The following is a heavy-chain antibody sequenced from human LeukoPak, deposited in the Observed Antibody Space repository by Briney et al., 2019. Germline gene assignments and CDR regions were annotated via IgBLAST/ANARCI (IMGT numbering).Heavy chain of an antibody. V-gene: IGHV4-39*01. CDR3: VTQSSSWHYLEY. J-gene: IGHJ4*02. CDR2: IYYGRNY. CDR1: GDSISSRSYY. D-gene: IGHD6-13*01. Sequence: SETLSLTCTVSGDSISSRSYYWGWIRQPPGKGLEWIGKIYYGRNYKWNSSLKSRGTISVDTSKNQFSLKLSSVTAADTAVYYCVTQSSSWHYLEYWGQGTLVTVSS.